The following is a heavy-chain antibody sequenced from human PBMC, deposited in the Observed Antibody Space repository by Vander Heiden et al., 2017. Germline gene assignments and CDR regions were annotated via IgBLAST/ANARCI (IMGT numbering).Heavy chain of an antibody. CDR2: ITWNSGEI. J-gene: IGHJ3*01. V-gene: IGHV3-9*01. D-gene: IGHD3-10*01. CDR1: GFTFVDSV. Sequence: EVRLVESGGGLVQPGRSLRLSCTASGFTFVDSVRYWVRQGPGKGLGWIAGITWNSGEIGYADSVKGRFIISRDNAKNSLFLQMNSLRPDDTALYYCVKDVRYTTTYYSSAFDVWGQGTMVIVSS. CDR3: VKDVRYTTTYYSSAFDV.